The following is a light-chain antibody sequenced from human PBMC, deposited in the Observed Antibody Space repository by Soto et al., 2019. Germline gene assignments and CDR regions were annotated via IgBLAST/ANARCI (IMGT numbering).Light chain of an antibody. CDR1: QSVGSN. J-gene: IGKJ1*01. V-gene: IGKV3-15*01. Sequence: TQSPSTLSSSIGDSVTLSCRASQSVGSNLAWYQQKPGQAPRLLIYGASTRVTGIQARFSGSGSGTEFTLTISSLQSEDFAVYHCQQYYNWWTCGQGTKVDIK. CDR2: GAS. CDR3: QQYYNWWT.